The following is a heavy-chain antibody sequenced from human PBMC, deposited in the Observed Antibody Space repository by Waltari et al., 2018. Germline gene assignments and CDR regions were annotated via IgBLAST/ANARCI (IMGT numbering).Heavy chain of an antibody. Sequence: QVQLQESGPGLVKPSETLSLTCTVSGGSISSYYWSWIRQPPGMGLEWLGDVYYSESTNYNPALSGRVTISVDTSKNHFSLKLSSVTAADTAVYYCARAHSSSWYVSDYWGQGTLVTVAS. J-gene: IGHJ4*02. D-gene: IGHD6-13*01. CDR2: VYYSEST. CDR1: GGSISSYY. V-gene: IGHV4-59*01. CDR3: ARAHSSSWYVSDY.